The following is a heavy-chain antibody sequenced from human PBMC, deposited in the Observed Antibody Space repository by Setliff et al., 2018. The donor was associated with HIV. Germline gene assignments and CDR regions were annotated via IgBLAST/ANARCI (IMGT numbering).Heavy chain of an antibody. J-gene: IGHJ4*02. CDR1: GGNFTSYC. D-gene: IGHD2-8*01. V-gene: IGHV1-69*06. Sequence: SVKVSCKASGGNFTSYCIGWVRQAPGQGLEWMGRIFPVFGAAHYTQNFQGRVTLTADKSTSTASLEMSSLTYEDTAVYFCARSFNGLTFDSWGPGTLVTVS. CDR3: ARSFNGLTFDS. CDR2: IFPVFGAA.